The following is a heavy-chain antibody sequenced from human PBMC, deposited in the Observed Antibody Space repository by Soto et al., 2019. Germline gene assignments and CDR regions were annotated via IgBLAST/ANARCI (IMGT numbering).Heavy chain of an antibody. Sequence: QVQLVQSGAEVKNPGASVNVSCKASGYRFTSYGIGWVRPSPGQGLAWMGWINAYNGNTNYAQNLQGRVTLTTNTSTSTAYMELRSLRSNDTAVDYCAMVDVYVTPSPQDVWGQGTTGTVSS. CDR2: INAYNGNT. J-gene: IGHJ6*02. CDR1: GYRFTSYG. D-gene: IGHD3-16*01. CDR3: AMVDVYVTPSPQDV. V-gene: IGHV1-18*01.